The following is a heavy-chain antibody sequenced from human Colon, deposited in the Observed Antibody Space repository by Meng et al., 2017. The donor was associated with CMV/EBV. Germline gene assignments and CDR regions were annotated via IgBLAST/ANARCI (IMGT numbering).Heavy chain of an antibody. CDR2: INHSGST. D-gene: IGHD1-1*01. J-gene: IGHJ5*02. V-gene: IGHV4-34*01. Sequence: YGGSFIGSYCTWIRQPPGKRLESLVDINHSGSTNYNPSLKSRVTISADTSKNQFSLKLSSVTAADTAVYYCARGFSPDNFNNWFYPWCQGTLVTVSS. CDR3: ARGFSPDNFNNWFYP. CDR1: GGSFIGSY.